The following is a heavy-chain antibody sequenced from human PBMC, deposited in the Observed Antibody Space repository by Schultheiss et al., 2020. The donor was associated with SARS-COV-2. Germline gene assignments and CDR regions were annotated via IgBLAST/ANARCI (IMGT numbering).Heavy chain of an antibody. V-gene: IGHV4-34*01. J-gene: IGHJ5*02. CDR1: GGSFSGYY. D-gene: IGHD6-6*01. Sequence: SETLSLTCAVYGGSFSGYYWSWIRQPPGKGLEWIGEINHSGSTNYNPSLKSRVTISVDTSKNQFSLKLSSVTAADTAVYYCARGLKVEAARPDSDWFDPWGQGTLVTGSS. CDR3: ARGLKVEAARPDSDWFDP. CDR2: INHSGST.